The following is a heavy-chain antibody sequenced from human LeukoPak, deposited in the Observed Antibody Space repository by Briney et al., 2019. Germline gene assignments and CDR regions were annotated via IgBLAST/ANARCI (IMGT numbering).Heavy chain of an antibody. CDR1: GLGISIFE. CDR3: ATSLSGWFGPSANH. Sequence: GGSLRLSCAASGLGISIFEMSWVRQAPGKVLECVSFMSPDTRAIHYADSVKGRFPISRDSATNSLYLQMNNLRSEETAVYYCATSLSGWFGPSANHWGQGTLVTVSS. D-gene: IGHD6-19*01. J-gene: IGHJ5*02. V-gene: IGHV3-48*03. CDR2: MSPDTRAI.